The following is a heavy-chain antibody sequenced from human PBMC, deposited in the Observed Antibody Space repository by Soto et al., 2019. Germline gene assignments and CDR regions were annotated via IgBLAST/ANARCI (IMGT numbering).Heavy chain of an antibody. CDR1: GYTFTSYG. J-gene: IGHJ5*02. V-gene: IGHV1-18*01. CDR3: ARDRESLDYGDFNWFDP. Sequence: QVQLVLSGAEVKKPGASVKVSCKASGYTFTSYGISWVRQAPGQGLEWMGWISAYNGNTNYAQKLQGRVTMTTDTSTSTAYMELRSLRSDDTAVYYCARDRESLDYGDFNWFDPWGQGTLVTVSS. CDR2: ISAYNGNT. D-gene: IGHD4-17*01.